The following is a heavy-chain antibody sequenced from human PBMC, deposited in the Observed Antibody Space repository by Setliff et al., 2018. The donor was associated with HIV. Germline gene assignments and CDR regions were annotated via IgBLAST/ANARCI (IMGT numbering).Heavy chain of an antibody. J-gene: IGHJ3*02. D-gene: IGHD2-21*02. CDR1: GYTFTSYG. CDR3: ASATRVTDDAFDI. V-gene: IGHV1-18*01. Sequence: ASVKVSCKASGYTFTSYGISWVRQAPGQGLEWMGWISAYNGNTNYAQKLQGRVTMTTDTSPSTAYMELRSLRSDDTAVYYCASATRVTDDAFDIWGQGTMVTVSS. CDR2: ISAYNGNT.